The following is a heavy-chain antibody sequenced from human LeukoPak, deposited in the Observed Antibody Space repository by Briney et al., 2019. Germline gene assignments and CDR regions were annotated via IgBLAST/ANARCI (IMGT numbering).Heavy chain of an antibody. V-gene: IGHV4-39*01. J-gene: IGHJ4*02. Sequence: SETLSLTCTVSGGSISSSSYYWGWIRQPPGKGLEWIGSIYYSGSTYYNPSLKSRVTISVDTSKNQFSLKLSSVTAADTAVYYCARQGLWFGDQVFHYWGQGTLVTVS. CDR1: GGSISSSSYY. D-gene: IGHD3-10*01. CDR2: IYYSGST. CDR3: ARQGLWFGDQVFHY.